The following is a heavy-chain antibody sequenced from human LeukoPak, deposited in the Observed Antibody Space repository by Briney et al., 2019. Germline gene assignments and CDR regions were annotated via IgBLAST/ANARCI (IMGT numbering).Heavy chain of an antibody. Sequence: PGGSLRLSCAASGFSFSSYEMNWVRQAPGKGLEWVSAISGSGGSTYYADSVKGRFTISRDNSKNTLYLQMNSLRAEDTAVYYCARSRITMVRGVIITSWFDPWGQGTLVTVSS. CDR2: ISGSGGST. V-gene: IGHV3-23*01. CDR1: GFSFSSYE. J-gene: IGHJ5*02. D-gene: IGHD3-10*01. CDR3: ARSRITMVRGVIITSWFDP.